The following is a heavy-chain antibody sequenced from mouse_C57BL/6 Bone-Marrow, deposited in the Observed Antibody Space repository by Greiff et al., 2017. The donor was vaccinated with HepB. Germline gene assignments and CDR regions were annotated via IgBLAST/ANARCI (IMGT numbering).Heavy chain of an antibody. D-gene: IGHD1-1*01. Sequence: EVKLVESGPGLVKPSQSLSLTCSVTGYSITSGYYWNWIRQFPGNKLEWMGYISYDGSNNYNPSLKNRISITRDTSKNQFFLKLNSVTTEDTATYYCAREITTVVYWYFDVWGTGTTVTVSS. CDR2: ISYDGSN. V-gene: IGHV3-6*01. J-gene: IGHJ1*03. CDR1: GYSITSGYY. CDR3: AREITTVVYWYFDV.